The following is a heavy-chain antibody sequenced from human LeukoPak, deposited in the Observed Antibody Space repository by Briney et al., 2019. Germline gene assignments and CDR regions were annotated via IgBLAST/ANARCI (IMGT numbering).Heavy chain of an antibody. D-gene: IGHD1-14*01. CDR3: ATGSRTDFDY. Sequence: SETLSLTCTVSGGSITSYYWSWIRQPAGKGLEWIGHIYSSVSTNCNPSLKSRVTMSVDTSKNHVSLRLTSVTAADTAVYYCATGSRTDFDYWGQGTLVTVSS. CDR2: IYSSVST. CDR1: GGSITSYY. J-gene: IGHJ4*02. V-gene: IGHV4-4*07.